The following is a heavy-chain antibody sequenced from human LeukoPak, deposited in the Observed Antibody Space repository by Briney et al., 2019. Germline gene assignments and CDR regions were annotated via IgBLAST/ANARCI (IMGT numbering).Heavy chain of an antibody. CDR3: ARGLFLSGYLDAFDI. D-gene: IGHD3-22*01. V-gene: IGHV3-53*01. Sequence: GGSLRLSCAASGFTVSSNYMSWVRQAPGKGLEWVSLIYNDGRTYYADSVKGRCTISRDNLKNVLYLQMNSLKVEDTALYYCARGLFLSGYLDAFDIWGQGTVVTVSS. CDR2: IYNDGRT. J-gene: IGHJ3*02. CDR1: GFTVSSNY.